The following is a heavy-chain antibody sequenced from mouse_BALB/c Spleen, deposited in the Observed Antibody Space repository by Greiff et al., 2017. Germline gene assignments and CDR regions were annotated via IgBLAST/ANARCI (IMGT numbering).Heavy chain of an antibody. CDR2: IWAGGST. Sequence: QVQLQQSGPGLVAPSQSLSITCTVSGFSLTSYGVHWVRQPPGKGLEWLGVIWAGGSTNYNSALMSRLSISKDNSKSQVFLKMNSLQTDDTAMYYCARGGRYDGNAMDYWGQGTSVTVSS. CDR3: ARGGRYDGNAMDY. D-gene: IGHD2-14*01. J-gene: IGHJ4*01. CDR1: GFSLTSYG. V-gene: IGHV2-9*02.